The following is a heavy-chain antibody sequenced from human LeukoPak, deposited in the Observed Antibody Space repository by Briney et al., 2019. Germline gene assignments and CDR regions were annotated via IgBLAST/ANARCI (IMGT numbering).Heavy chain of an antibody. D-gene: IGHD3-3*01. CDR2: ISAYNGNT. J-gene: IGHJ6*02. V-gene: IGHV1-18*01. Sequence: EASVKVSCKASGYTFTSYGISWVRQAPGQGLEWMGWISAYNGNTNYAQKLQGRVTMTTDTSTSTAYMELRSLRSDDTAVYYCASLPYDFWSGVNYYYYGMDVWGQGTTVTVSS. CDR1: GYTFTSYG. CDR3: ASLPYDFWSGVNYYYYGMDV.